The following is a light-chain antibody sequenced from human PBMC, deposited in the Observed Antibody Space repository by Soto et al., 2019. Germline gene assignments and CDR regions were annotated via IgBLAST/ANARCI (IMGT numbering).Light chain of an antibody. Sequence: EIVLTQSPGTLSLSPGERATLSCRASQSVISTYLAWYQQKPGQAPRLLIYGASNRATGITDRFTGSGSGTDFTLTISRREPEDFAVYYCQQYGSSPLTFGGGTKVEIK. J-gene: IGKJ4*01. CDR1: QSVISTY. CDR3: QQYGSSPLT. V-gene: IGKV3-20*01. CDR2: GAS.